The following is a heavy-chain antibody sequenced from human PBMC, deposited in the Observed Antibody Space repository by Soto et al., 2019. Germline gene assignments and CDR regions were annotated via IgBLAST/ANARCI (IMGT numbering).Heavy chain of an antibody. D-gene: IGHD2-2*01. CDR1: GGSIRHGDYY. CDR2: IYYSGNT. V-gene: IGHV4-31*03. J-gene: IGHJ5*02. Sequence: SETLSLTCTVSGGSIRHGDYYWGWIRQHPGKGLEWIGYIYYSGNTYYNPSLKSRVTISVDTSKNQFSLKLSSVTAADTAVYYCARGGMGYCVVPAAINNWFDPWGQGTLVTVSS. CDR3: ARGGMGYCVVPAAINNWFDP.